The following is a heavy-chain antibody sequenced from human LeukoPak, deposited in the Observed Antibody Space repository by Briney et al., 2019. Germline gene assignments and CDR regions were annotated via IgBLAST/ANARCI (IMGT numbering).Heavy chain of an antibody. J-gene: IGHJ5*02. CDR1: GDSMSNSHYC. Sequence: SETLSLTCTVSGDSMSNSHYCWGWIRQPPGKGLEWIGSIYYSGSTYYNPSLKSRVTMSVDTSKKQFSLKLSSVTAADTAVYYCARHAVEAASRWFDPWGQGTLVTVSS. CDR2: IYYSGST. CDR3: ARHAVEAASRWFDP. D-gene: IGHD1-1*01. V-gene: IGHV4-39*01.